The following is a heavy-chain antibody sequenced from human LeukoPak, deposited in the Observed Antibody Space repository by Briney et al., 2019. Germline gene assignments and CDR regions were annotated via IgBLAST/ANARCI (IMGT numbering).Heavy chain of an antibody. V-gene: IGHV3-74*01. J-gene: IGHJ6*02. D-gene: IGHD6-13*01. Sequence: GGSLRLSCAASGLTFSSYWMHWVRQAPGKGLVWVSRINSDGSSTSYADSVKGRFTISRDNAKNTLYLQMNSLRAEDTAVYYCARDMDSSSWNYYYGMDVWGQGTTVTVSS. CDR2: INSDGSST. CDR3: ARDMDSSSWNYYYGMDV. CDR1: GLTFSSYW.